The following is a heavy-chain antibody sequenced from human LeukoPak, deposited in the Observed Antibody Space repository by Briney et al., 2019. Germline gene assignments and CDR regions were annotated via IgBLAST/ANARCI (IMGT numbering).Heavy chain of an antibody. V-gene: IGHV4-34*01. CDR1: GGSFSGYY. CDR2: INHSGST. CDR3: ARGTWGAPYYFDY. Sequence: SETLSLTCAVYGGSFSGYYWSWIRQPPGKGLEWIGEINHSGSTNYNPSLKSRVTISVDTSKNQFSLKLSSVTAADTAVYYCARGTWGAPYYFDYWGQGTPVTVSS. D-gene: IGHD3-16*01. J-gene: IGHJ4*02.